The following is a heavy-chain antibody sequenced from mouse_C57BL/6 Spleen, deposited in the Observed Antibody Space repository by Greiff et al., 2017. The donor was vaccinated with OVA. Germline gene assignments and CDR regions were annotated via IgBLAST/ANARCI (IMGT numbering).Heavy chain of an antibody. J-gene: IGHJ4*01. D-gene: IGHD1-1*01. CDR3: ARWVITTGAMDY. CDR2: IDPSDSYT. Sequence: QVQLQQPGAELVRPGTSVKLSCKASGYTFTSYWMHWVKQRPGQGLEWIGVIDPSDSYTNYNQKFKGKATLTVDTSSSTAYMQLSSLTSEDSAVYYCARWVITTGAMDYWGQGTSVTVSS. CDR1: GYTFTSYW. V-gene: IGHV1-59*01.